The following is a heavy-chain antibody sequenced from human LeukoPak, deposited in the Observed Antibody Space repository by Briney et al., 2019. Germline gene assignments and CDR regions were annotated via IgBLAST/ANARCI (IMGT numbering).Heavy chain of an antibody. J-gene: IGHJ4*02. V-gene: IGHV2-5*02. D-gene: IGHD5-12*01. Sequence: SGPTLVNPTQPLTLTCTFSGFSLTTSGVGVGWIRQPPGKALEWLAFIYWDGATRYRRSLTSRLTISKETYNNQVVLTMTDMDLVDTATYYCVHGRYGGNLAYWGQGTRVTVSS. CDR1: GFSLTTSGVG. CDR3: VHGRYGGNLAY. CDR2: IYWDGAT.